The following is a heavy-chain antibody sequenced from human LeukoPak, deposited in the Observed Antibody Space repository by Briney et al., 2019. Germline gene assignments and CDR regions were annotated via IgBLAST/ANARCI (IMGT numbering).Heavy chain of an antibody. J-gene: IGHJ4*02. D-gene: IGHD5-24*01. CDR1: GGSISRYY. CDR2: IYYSGST. Sequence: PSETLSLTCTVSGGSISRYYWSWIRRPPGKGLEWIGYIYYSGSTNYSPSLKSRVTISVDTSKNQFSLKLSSVTAADTAVYYCARGDGYIYYWGQGTLVTVSS. CDR3: ARGDGYIYY. V-gene: IGHV4-59*01.